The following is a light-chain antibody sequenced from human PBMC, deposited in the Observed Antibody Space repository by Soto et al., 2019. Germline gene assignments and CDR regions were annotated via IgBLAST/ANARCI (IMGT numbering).Light chain of an antibody. V-gene: IGKV3-15*01. CDR3: QHRGT. Sequence: EMVLTQSPATLSVSPGERATLSCRASQSLSDNLAWYQQKPGQAPRLLIYGASTRATGIPARFSGSGSGTEFTLTISSLQAEDFAVYHCQHRGTFGQGTKVEI. CDR2: GAS. CDR1: QSLSDN. J-gene: IGKJ1*01.